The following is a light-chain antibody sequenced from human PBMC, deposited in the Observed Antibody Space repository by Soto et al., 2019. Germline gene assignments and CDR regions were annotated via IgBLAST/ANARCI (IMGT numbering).Light chain of an antibody. CDR2: GAS. CDR3: QQYNNWLT. Sequence: EIGRTQSPATLSVSPGERVTLSCRASESIDFNLAWYQQKPGQAPRLLIYGASNRATGIPARFSGSGSGTEFTLTISSLQSEDFALYYCQQYNNWLTFGGGTKVDIK. J-gene: IGKJ4*01. CDR1: ESIDFN. V-gene: IGKV3-15*01.